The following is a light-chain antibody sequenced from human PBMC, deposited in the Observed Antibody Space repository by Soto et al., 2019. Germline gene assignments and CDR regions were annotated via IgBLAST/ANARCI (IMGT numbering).Light chain of an antibody. Sequence: DIQMTQSPSSLSASLGDSATITCRASQSISTYLNWYQQKLGKAPKLLISAASSLQSGVPSRFSGSGSGTYFTLSISSLQPEDHATYYCQLSDGSWTFGQGTKVDIK. CDR1: QSISTY. CDR3: QLSDGSWT. CDR2: AAS. J-gene: IGKJ1*01. V-gene: IGKV1-39*01.